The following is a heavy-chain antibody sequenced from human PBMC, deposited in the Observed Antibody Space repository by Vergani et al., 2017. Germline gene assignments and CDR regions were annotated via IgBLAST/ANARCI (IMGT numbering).Heavy chain of an antibody. CDR2: ISGSGGST. CDR3: AKEPSKDFRGDY. Sequence: EVQLLESGGGLVQPGGSLRLSCAASGFILSSYAMSWVRQAPGKGLEWVSAISGSGGSTYYADSVKGRFTITRDNSKNTLYLKMNSLRAEDTAVYYCAKEPSKDFRGDYWGQGTLVTVSS. J-gene: IGHJ4*02. D-gene: IGHD3/OR15-3a*01. CDR1: GFILSSYA. V-gene: IGHV3-23*01.